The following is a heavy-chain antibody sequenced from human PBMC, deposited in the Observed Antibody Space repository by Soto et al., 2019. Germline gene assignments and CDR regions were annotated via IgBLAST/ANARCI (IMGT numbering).Heavy chain of an antibody. D-gene: IGHD3-10*01. J-gene: IGHJ5*02. CDR1: GDSMSSYY. Sequence: PSETLSLTCTVSGDSMSSYYWSWIRQPPGKRLEWIGYIYYSGSTNYNPSLKSRVTVSVDTSRNQFSLKLSSVTAADTAVYYCARGRSGLKPWGQGTLVTVSS. CDR2: IYYSGST. V-gene: IGHV4-59*01. CDR3: ARGRSGLKP.